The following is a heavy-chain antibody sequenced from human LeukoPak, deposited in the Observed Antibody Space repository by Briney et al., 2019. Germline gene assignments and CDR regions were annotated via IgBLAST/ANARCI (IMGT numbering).Heavy chain of an antibody. CDR2: IWYDGSNK. Sequence: GGSLRLSCAASGFTFSSYGMHWVRQAPGKGLEWVVVIWYDGSNKYYADSVKGRFTISRDNAKNSLYLQMNSLRADDTAVYYCARAPSEILTGCYVTWFDYWGQGTLVTVAS. D-gene: IGHD3-9*01. CDR3: ARAPSEILTGCYVTWFDY. CDR1: GFTFSSYG. J-gene: IGHJ4*02. V-gene: IGHV3-33*03.